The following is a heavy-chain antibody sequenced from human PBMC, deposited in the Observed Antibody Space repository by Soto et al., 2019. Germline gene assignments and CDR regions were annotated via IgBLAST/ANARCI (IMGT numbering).Heavy chain of an antibody. CDR1: GFTFSSYS. J-gene: IGHJ5*02. Sequence: EVQLVESGGGVVQPGGSLRLSCAASGFTFSSYSMNWVRQAPGKGLEWVSYISSSSSTIYYADSVKGRFTISRDNATNSLYLQMNSLRAEDTAVYYCARDIQNLGAPLPRFDPWGQGTLVTVSS. D-gene: IGHD1-26*01. V-gene: IGHV3-48*01. CDR3: ARDIQNLGAPLPRFDP. CDR2: ISSSSSTI.